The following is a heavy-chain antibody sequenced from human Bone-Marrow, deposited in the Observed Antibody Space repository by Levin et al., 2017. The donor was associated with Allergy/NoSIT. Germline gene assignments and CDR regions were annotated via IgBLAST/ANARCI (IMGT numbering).Heavy chain of an antibody. CDR3: AKGGYSSGWFPAYFDY. CDR1: GFTFSSYA. CDR2: ISGSGGST. Sequence: LAGGSLRLSCAASGFTFSSYAMSWVRQAPGKGLEWVSAISGSGGSTYYADSVKGRFTIPRDNSKNTLYLQMNSLRTEDTAVYYCAKGGYSSGWFPAYFDYWGQGTLVTVSS. D-gene: IGHD6-19*01. V-gene: IGHV3-23*01. J-gene: IGHJ4*02.